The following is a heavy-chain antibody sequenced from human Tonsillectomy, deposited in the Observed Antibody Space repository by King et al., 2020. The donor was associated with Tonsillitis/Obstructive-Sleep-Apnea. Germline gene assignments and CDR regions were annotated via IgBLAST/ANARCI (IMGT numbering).Heavy chain of an antibody. D-gene: IGHD1-26*01. CDR2: IIPIFGTA. Sequence: QLVQSGAEVKKPGSSVKVSCKASGGTFSSYAISWVRHAPVQGLEWMGGIIPIFGTANYAHKFQGRVTITADESTSTAYMELRSLRSEDTAVYYCARPSSEWELYYWGQGTLVTVSS. J-gene: IGHJ4*02. V-gene: IGHV1-69*01. CDR3: ARPSSEWELYY. CDR1: GGTFSSYA.